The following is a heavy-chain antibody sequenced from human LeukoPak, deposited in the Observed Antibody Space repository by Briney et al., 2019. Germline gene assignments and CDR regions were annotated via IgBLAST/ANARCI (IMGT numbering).Heavy chain of an antibody. V-gene: IGHV3-48*03. CDR2: ISSSGSTI. CDR1: GFTFSSYE. D-gene: IGHD3-22*01. CDR3: ARGRGWYYDSSGYYNDY. Sequence: GGSLRLSCAASGFTFSSYEMNWVRQAPGKGLEWVSYISSSGSTIYYADSVKGRFTISRDNAKNSLYLQMNSLRAEDTAVYYCARGRGWYYDSSGYYNDYWGRGTLVTVSS. J-gene: IGHJ4*02.